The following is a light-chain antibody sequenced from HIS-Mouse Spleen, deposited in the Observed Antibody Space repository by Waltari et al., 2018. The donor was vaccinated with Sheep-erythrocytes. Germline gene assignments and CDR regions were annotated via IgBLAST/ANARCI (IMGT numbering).Light chain of an antibody. J-gene: IGLJ2*01. CDR2: QDS. CDR1: KLGDRY. CDR3: QAWDSSTVV. V-gene: IGLV3-1*01. Sequence: SYELTQPPSVSVSPGQTASITCSGDKLGDRYACWYQQKPGHPPVLVIYQDSKRPSGSPGRFSGSNSGNTATLTISGTQAVDEADYYCQAWDSSTVVLGGGTKLTVL.